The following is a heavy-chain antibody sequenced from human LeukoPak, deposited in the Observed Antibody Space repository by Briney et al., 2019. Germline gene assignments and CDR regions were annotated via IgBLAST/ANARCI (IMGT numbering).Heavy chain of an antibody. CDR3: ARDREYYDSSGNTGDAFDI. CDR1: GYSISSGYY. J-gene: IGHJ3*02. D-gene: IGHD3-22*01. Sequence: SETLSLTCAVSGYSISSGYYWSWIRPPAGKGLEWIGRIYTSGSTNYNPSLKSRVTMSVDTSKNQFSLKLSSVTAADTAVYYCARDREYYDSSGNTGDAFDIWGQGTMVTVSS. CDR2: IYTSGST. V-gene: IGHV4-4*07.